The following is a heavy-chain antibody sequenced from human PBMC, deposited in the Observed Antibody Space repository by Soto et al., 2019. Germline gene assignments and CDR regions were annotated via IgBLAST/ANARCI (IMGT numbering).Heavy chain of an antibody. V-gene: IGHV5-51*01. D-gene: IGHD2-15*01. J-gene: IGHJ5*02. CDR3: ARLGPRVRAAERVSNWFDP. Sequence: PGESLKISCKGSGYSFTSYWIGWVRQMPGKGLEWMGIIYPGDSDTRYSPSFQGQVTISADKSISTAYLQWRSLKASDTAMYYCARLGPRVRAAERVSNWFDPWGQGTLVTVSS. CDR2: IYPGDSDT. CDR1: GYSFTSYW.